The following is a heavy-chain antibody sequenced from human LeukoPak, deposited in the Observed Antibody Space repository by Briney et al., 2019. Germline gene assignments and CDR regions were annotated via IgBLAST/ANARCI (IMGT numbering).Heavy chain of an antibody. V-gene: IGHV4-59*04. Sequence: SETLSLTCTVSGGSISSYQWSWIRQPPGKGLEWIGYIYYTGNTYYNASLKSRVTISMDTSKNQISLRLTSVTATDTAMYYCARQTGSGLFTLPGGQGTLVTVSS. CDR1: GGSISSYQ. D-gene: IGHD3/OR15-3a*01. CDR3: ARQTGSGLFTLP. CDR2: IYYTGNT. J-gene: IGHJ4*02.